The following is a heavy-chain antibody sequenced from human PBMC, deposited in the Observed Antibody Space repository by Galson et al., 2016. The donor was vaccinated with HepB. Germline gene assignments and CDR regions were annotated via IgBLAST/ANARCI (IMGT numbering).Heavy chain of an antibody. D-gene: IGHD7-27*01. J-gene: IGHJ6*02. Sequence: SLRLSCAASGFTFSSYWMHWVRQAPGKGLVWVSRINSDGSSTSYADSVKGRFTISRDNAKNTLYLQMNSLRAEDTAVYYCARAPGHRTGPIYYGMDVWGQGTTVTVSS. CDR1: GFTFSSYW. CDR2: INSDGSST. CDR3: ARAPGHRTGPIYYGMDV. V-gene: IGHV3-74*01.